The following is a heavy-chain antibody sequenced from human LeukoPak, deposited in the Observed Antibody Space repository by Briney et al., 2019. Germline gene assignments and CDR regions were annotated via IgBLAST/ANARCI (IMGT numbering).Heavy chain of an antibody. V-gene: IGHV3-23*01. Sequence: AGGSLRLSCAASRFTFSNYAMSWVRQAPGKGLEWVSAISGSGQSTYYADSVKGRFTISRDNSKNTLYLHVNSLRAEDTAVYYCARDFWAVTGTYDYWGQGTLVTVSS. CDR2: ISGSGQST. J-gene: IGHJ4*02. D-gene: IGHD6-19*01. CDR3: ARDFWAVTGTYDY. CDR1: RFTFSNYA.